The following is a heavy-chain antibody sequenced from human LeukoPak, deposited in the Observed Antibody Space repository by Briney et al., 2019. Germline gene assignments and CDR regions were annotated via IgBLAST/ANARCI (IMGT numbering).Heavy chain of an antibody. J-gene: IGHJ3*02. CDR3: ASGTTYYYDSSGLVDAFDI. CDR1: GGSISSSSYY. Sequence: PSETLSLTCTVSGGSISSSSYYWGWIRQPPGKGLEWIGSIYYSGSTYYNPSLKSRVTISVDTSKNQFSLKLSSVTAADTAVYYCASGTTYYYDSSGLVDAFDIWGQGTMVTVSS. D-gene: IGHD3-22*01. V-gene: IGHV4-39*07. CDR2: IYYSGST.